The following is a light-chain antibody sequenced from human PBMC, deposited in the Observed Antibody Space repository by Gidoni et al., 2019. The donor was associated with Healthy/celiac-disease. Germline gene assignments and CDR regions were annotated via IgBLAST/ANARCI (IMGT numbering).Light chain of an antibody. V-gene: IGLV3-25*02. CDR3: QSADSSGTYVV. J-gene: IGLJ2*01. CDR1: ALPKQY. Sequence: SYELTQPPPVSVSPGQTARITCSGDALPKQYAYWYQQKPGQAPVLVIYKDSERPSGIPERFSGSSSGTTFTLTISGVQAEDEADYYCQSADSSGTYVVFGGGTKLTVL. CDR2: KDS.